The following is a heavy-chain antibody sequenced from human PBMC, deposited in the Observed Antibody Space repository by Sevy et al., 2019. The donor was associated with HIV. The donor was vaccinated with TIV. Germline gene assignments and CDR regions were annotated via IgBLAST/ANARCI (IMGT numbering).Heavy chain of an antibody. CDR1: GASISGYY. Sequence: SETLSLTCTVSGASISGYYWSWIRQPPGKGLEWIGYIFYSSSTHYSPSLKSRVTISVDTSKNQFSLRLSSMTAADTAVYYCARASPNYYYGMDVWGQGTTVTVSS. V-gene: IGHV4-59*01. J-gene: IGHJ6*02. CDR2: IFYSSST. CDR3: ARASPNYYYGMDV.